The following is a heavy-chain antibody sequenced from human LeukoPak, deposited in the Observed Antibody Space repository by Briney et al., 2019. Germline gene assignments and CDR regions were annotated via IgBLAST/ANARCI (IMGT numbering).Heavy chain of an antibody. CDR2: INPNSGGT. CDR1: GYTFTGYY. J-gene: IGHJ4*02. CDR3: ARGTGGLALTD. D-gene: IGHD3-3*02. V-gene: IGHV1-2*02. Sequence: ASVKVSCKASGYTFTGYYMHWVRQAPGQGLEWMGWINPNSGGTNYAQKFQGRVTMTRNTSISTAYMELSSLRSEDTAVYYCARGTGGLALTDWGQGTLVTVSS.